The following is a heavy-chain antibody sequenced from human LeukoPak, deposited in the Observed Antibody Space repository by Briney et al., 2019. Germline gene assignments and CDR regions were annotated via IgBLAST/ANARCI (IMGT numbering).Heavy chain of an antibody. V-gene: IGHV4-59*01. J-gene: IGHJ4*02. CDR2: IYYSGST. CDR1: GASISSYY. Sequence: SETLSLTCTVSGASISSYYWTWIRQPPGKGLEWIGYIYYSGSTNYNPSLKSRVTISVETSKNQFSLKLSSVTAADTAMYYCARGIGEIDYWGQGTLVTVSS. CDR3: ARGIGEIDY. D-gene: IGHD2-21*01.